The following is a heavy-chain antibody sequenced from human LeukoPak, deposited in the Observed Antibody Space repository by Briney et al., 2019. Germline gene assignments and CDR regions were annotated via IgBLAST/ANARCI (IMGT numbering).Heavy chain of an antibody. Sequence: ALVKVSCKASGYTFTGYYMHWVRQAPGQGLEWMGWINPDSGGTNFAQKFQGRVTMTRDTSISTCYMELSRLRSDDTAVYYCARDGSGLDYWGQGTLVTVSS. V-gene: IGHV1-2*02. CDR2: INPDSGGT. D-gene: IGHD6-19*01. J-gene: IGHJ4*02. CDR3: ARDGSGLDY. CDR1: GYTFTGYY.